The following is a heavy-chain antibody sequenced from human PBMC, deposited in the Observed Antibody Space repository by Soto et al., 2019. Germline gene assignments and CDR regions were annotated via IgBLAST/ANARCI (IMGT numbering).Heavy chain of an antibody. Sequence: EVQLLESGGGLVQPGGSLRLSCAASGFPLSTYGMTWVRQAPGKGLEWVSAITGTGGNTYYVDSVKGRFTSSRDNSKNMLYLQVNSLRVEGPAVYYCARIRGYWYGLDVWGQGTTVTVSS. V-gene: IGHV3-23*01. CDR3: ARIRGYWYGLDV. J-gene: IGHJ6*02. CDR1: GFPLSTYG. CDR2: ITGTGGNT.